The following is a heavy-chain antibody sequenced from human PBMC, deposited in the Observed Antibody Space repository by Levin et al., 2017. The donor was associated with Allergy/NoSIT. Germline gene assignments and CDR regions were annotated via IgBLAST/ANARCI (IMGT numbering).Heavy chain of an antibody. Sequence: ASVKVSCVASGFSFSNYAVSWVRQAPGKGLEWVSGISGSGDSTTYIDSVKGRFTISRDNSKNTLYLQMNTLRAEDTAVYYCARGKCGGSWCRPPFDYWGQGTLVTVSS. CDR1: GFSFSNYA. V-gene: IGHV3-23*01. CDR3: ARGKCGGSWCRPPFDY. CDR2: ISGSGDST. D-gene: IGHD2-15*01. J-gene: IGHJ4*02.